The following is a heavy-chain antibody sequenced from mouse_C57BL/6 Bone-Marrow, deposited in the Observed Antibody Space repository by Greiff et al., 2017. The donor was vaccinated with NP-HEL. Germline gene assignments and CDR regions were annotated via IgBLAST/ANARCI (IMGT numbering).Heavy chain of an antibody. CDR3: ASYPDYGIYYFDY. V-gene: IGHV1-59*01. Sequence: VQLQQPGAELVRPGTSVKLSCKASGYTFTSYWMHWVKQRPGQGLEWIGVIDPSDSYTNYNQKFKGKATLTVDTSSSTAYMQLSSLTSEDSAVYYCASYPDYGIYYFDYWGQGTTLTVSS. CDR2: IDPSDSYT. D-gene: IGHD1-1*02. CDR1: GYTFTSYW. J-gene: IGHJ2*01.